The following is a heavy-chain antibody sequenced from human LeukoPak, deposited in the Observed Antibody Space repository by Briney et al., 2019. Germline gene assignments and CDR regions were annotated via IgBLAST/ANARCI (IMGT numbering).Heavy chain of an antibody. CDR2: IYSDGST. V-gene: IGHV3-66*01. CDR1: GFTFSSYA. CDR3: VKGGVATTRDFDY. Sequence: GGSLRLSCAASGFTFSSYAMSWVRQSPGKGLEWLSVIYSDGSTDYADSVKGRFTISRDNSKNTLYLQMNSLRAEDTALYYCVKGGVATTRDFDYWGQGTLVTVSS. J-gene: IGHJ4*02. D-gene: IGHD5-12*01.